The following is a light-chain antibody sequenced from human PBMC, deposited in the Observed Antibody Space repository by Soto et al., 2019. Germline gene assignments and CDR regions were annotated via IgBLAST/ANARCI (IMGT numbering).Light chain of an antibody. CDR2: DAS. CDR1: QSVSTF. Sequence: EILLTQSPATLSLSPGERAILSCRASQSVSTFFAWYQQKPGQAPRLLIYDASKRATGIPARFSGSGSGTDFTLTISSLEPEDFAVYYCQHRFNWPLTFGGGTTVELK. J-gene: IGKJ4*01. V-gene: IGKV3-11*01. CDR3: QHRFNWPLT.